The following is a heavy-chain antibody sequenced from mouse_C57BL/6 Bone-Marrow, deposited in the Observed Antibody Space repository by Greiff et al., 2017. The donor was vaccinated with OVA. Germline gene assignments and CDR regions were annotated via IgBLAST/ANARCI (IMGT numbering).Heavy chain of an antibody. CDR3: ARRRFAY. Sequence: QVQLKQPGAELVKPGASVKLSCKASGYTFTSYWRHWVKQRPGPGIEWIGLLHPNRGSTNYNEKFKSKATLTVDKSSSTAYMQLSSLTSEDSAVYYCARRRFAYWGQGTLVTVSA. CDR2: LHPNRGST. V-gene: IGHV1-64*01. J-gene: IGHJ3*01. CDR1: GYTFTSYW.